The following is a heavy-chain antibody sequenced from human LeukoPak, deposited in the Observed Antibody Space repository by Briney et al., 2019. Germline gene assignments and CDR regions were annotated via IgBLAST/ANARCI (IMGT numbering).Heavy chain of an antibody. CDR1: GYIFTTYY. D-gene: IGHD3-10*01. V-gene: IGHV1-46*01. CDR3: AGSRGIFDY. J-gene: IGHJ4*02. Sequence: ASVKVSCKASGYIFTTYYMHWVRQAPGQGLEWMGIINPSGGSTSYAQKFQGRVTMTRDTSTSTVYMEVSSLRSEDTAVYYCAGSRGIFDYWGQGTLATVSS. CDR2: INPSGGST.